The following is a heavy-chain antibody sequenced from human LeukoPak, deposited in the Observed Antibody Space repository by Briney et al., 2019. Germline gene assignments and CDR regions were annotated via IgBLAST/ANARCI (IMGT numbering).Heavy chain of an antibody. J-gene: IGHJ3*02. V-gene: IGHV3-21*01. D-gene: IGHD6-6*01. CDR1: GFIFSSNA. CDR2: ISSGSTYV. CDR3: GRVGGRSKAAKGDAFDI. Sequence: GGSLRLSCAASGFIFSSNAMNWVRQAPGKGLEWVSSISSGSTYVYYADSVQGRFTISRDNAQSSMYLQMNSLRAEDTAVYYCGRVGGRSKAAKGDAFDIWGQGTMVVVSS.